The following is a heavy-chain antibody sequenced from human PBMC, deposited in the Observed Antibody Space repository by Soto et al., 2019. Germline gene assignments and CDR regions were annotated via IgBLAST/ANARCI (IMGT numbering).Heavy chain of an antibody. CDR1: GFTFSSYS. CDR3: ATDPGESTFFWSRCGNYYYYMDV. CDR2: ISSSSSYI. V-gene: IGHV3-21*01. Sequence: EVQLVESGGGLVKPGGSLRLSCAASGFTFSSYSMNWVRQAPGKGLEWVSSISSSSSYIYYADSVQGRFTIARDNAKNSLYLQMNSLSAEDTAVYYCATDPGESTFFWSRCGNYYYYMDVWGKGTTVTVSS. J-gene: IGHJ6*03. D-gene: IGHD3-3*01.